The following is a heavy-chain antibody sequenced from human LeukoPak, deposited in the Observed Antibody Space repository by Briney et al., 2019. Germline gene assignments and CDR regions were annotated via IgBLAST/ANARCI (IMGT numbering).Heavy chain of an antibody. V-gene: IGHV3-30*04. Sequence: GRSLRLSCAASGSTFSSYATHWVRQAPGKGLEWVAVISYDGSNKYYADSVKGRFTISRDNSKNTLYLQMNSLRAEDTAVYYCARSHDYGDYPDYWGQGTLVTVSS. J-gene: IGHJ4*02. D-gene: IGHD4-17*01. CDR1: GSTFSSYA. CDR2: ISYDGSNK. CDR3: ARSHDYGDYPDY.